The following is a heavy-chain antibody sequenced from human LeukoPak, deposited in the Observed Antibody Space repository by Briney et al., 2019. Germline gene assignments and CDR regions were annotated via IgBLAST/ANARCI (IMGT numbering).Heavy chain of an antibody. Sequence: GGSLRLSCAASGFTFSSYSMNWVRQAPGKGLEWVSSISSSSSYIYYADSVKGRFTISRDNAKNSLYLQMNSLRAEDTAVYYCARIFHYYDSSGYYTSYYYYYMDVWGKGATVTVSS. D-gene: IGHD3-22*01. CDR1: GFTFSSYS. CDR2: ISSSSSYI. J-gene: IGHJ6*03. CDR3: ARIFHYYDSSGYYTSYYYYYMDV. V-gene: IGHV3-21*01.